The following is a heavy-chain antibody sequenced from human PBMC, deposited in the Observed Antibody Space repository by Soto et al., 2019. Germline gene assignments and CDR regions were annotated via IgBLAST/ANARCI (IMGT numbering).Heavy chain of an antibody. D-gene: IGHD4-17*01. CDR1: GYTFTSYG. CDR2: ISAYNGNT. Sequence: ASVKVSCKASGYTFTSYGISWVRQAPGQGLEWMGWISAYNGNTNYAQKLQGRVTMTTDTSTSTAYMELRSLRSDDTAVYYCAREPFGDYEVYGVDVWGQGTTVTVSS. V-gene: IGHV1-18*04. J-gene: IGHJ6*02. CDR3: AREPFGDYEVYGVDV.